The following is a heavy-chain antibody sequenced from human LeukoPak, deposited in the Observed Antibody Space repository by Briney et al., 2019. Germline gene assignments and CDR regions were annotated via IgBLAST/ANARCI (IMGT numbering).Heavy chain of an antibody. CDR1: GFTFSSYA. Sequence: GGSLRLSCAASGFTFSSYAMHCVRQAPGKGREGVAVISYDGSNKYYADSVKRRFTISRDNSKNTLYLQMNSLRAEDTAVYYCARGFVRHNWGRDAFDIWGQGTMVTVSS. CDR2: ISYDGSNK. CDR3: ARGFVRHNWGRDAFDI. V-gene: IGHV3-30*04. D-gene: IGHD7-27*01. J-gene: IGHJ3*02.